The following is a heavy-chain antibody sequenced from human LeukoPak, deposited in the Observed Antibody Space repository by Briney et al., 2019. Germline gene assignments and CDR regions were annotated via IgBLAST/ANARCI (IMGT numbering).Heavy chain of an antibody. J-gene: IGHJ4*02. Sequence: PGRSLRLSCAASGFTFSSYGMHWVRQAPGKGLGWVAVIWYDGSNKYYADSVKGRFTISRDNFKNTLYLQMNSLRAEDTAVYYCARDKFDALDYWGQGTLVTVSS. CDR1: GFTFSSYG. V-gene: IGHV3-33*01. CDR2: IWYDGSNK. CDR3: ARDKFDALDY.